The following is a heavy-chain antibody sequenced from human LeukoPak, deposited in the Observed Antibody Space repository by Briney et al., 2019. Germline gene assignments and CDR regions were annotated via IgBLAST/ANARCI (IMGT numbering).Heavy chain of an antibody. V-gene: IGHV4-39*01. CDR3: ARQRWGDGLDPLFDI. D-gene: IGHD3-16*01. CDR1: GGSISSSSYY. J-gene: IGHJ3*02. Sequence: SETLSLTCTASGGSISSSSYYWGWIRQPPGKGLEWIGSIYYSGSTYYNPSLKSRVTISVDTSKNQFSLKLSSVTAADTAVYYCARQRWGDGLDPLFDIWGQGTMVTVSS. CDR2: IYYSGST.